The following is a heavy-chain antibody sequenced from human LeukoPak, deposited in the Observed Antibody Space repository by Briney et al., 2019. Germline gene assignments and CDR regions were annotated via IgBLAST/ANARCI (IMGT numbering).Heavy chain of an antibody. CDR2: ISYDGSNK. D-gene: IGHD1-26*01. J-gene: IGHJ6*03. Sequence: GGSLRLSCAASGFTFSSYAMHWVRQAPGKGLEWVAVISYDGSNKYYADSVKGRFTISRDNSKNTLYLQMNSLRAEDTAVYYCARAQGSYYHYYMDVWGKGTTVTVSS. V-gene: IGHV3-30*04. CDR1: GFTFSSYA. CDR3: ARAQGSYYHYYMDV.